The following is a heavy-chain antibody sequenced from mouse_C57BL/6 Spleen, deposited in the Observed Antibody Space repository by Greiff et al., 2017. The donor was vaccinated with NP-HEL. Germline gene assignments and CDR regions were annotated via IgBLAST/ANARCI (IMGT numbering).Heavy chain of an antibody. CDR1: GFNIKDYY. Sequence: EVQLQQSGAELVRPGASVKLSCTASGFNIKDYYMHWVKQRPEQGLEWIGRIDPEDGDTEYAPKFQGKATMTADTSSNTAYLQLSSLTSEDTAVYYCTTWDYGSSSYYFDYWGQGTTLTVSS. CDR3: TTWDYGSSSYYFDY. V-gene: IGHV14-1*01. D-gene: IGHD1-1*01. CDR2: IDPEDGDT. J-gene: IGHJ2*01.